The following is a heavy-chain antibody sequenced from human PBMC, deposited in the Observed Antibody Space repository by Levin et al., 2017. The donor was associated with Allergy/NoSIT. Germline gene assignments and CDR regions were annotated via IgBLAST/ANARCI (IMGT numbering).Heavy chain of an antibody. D-gene: IGHD6-13*01. CDR1: GFSLTTSGVG. V-gene: IGHV2-5*02. CDR3: VHTVAEGGTYGRTRFDY. J-gene: IGHJ4*02. CDR2: IFWDDVN. Sequence: QTLSLTCTFSGFSLTTSGVGVGWIRQPPGKALEWLALIFWDDVNRYSPSLKSRLTVTKATSDNRVVLRMTNMDPVDKGKYYCVHTVAEGGTYGRTRFDYWGQGTLVAVSS.